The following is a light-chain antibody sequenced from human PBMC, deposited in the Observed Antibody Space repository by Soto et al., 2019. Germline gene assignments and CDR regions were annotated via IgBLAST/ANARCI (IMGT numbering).Light chain of an antibody. CDR2: DSS. CDR1: QSVSSY. J-gene: IGKJ1*01. V-gene: IGKV3-11*01. CDR3: QERSNWPPT. Sequence: IVLTQCPATLSLSPGERATLSCRASQSVSSYLAWYQQNPGQAPRLLIYDSSNRATGIPARFSGSGSGTDFTLTISSLEPEDFAVYYCQERSNWPPTCGQGTKVDIK.